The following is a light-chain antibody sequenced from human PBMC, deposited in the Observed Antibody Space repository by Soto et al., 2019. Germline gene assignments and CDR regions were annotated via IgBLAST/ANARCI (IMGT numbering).Light chain of an antibody. CDR2: DAS. V-gene: IGKV3-11*01. CDR1: QSLNSY. Sequence: EIVLTQSPATLSLSPGERATRTCRASQSLNSYLAWFQQKPGQPPRLLIYDASNRATDIPARFSGSGSGTDFTLTISSLEPADFAVYYCQQRRDWPLTFGGGTKVEIK. J-gene: IGKJ4*01. CDR3: QQRRDWPLT.